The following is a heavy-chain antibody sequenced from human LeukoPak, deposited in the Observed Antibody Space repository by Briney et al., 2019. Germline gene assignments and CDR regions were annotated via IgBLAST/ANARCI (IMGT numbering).Heavy chain of an antibody. Sequence: GASVKVSCKASGYTFTGNYMHWVRQAPGQGLEWMGWISAYNGNTNYAQKLQGRVTMTTDTSTSTAYMELRSLRSDDTAVYYCARGRRGATGYFDYWGQGTLVTVSS. J-gene: IGHJ4*02. V-gene: IGHV1-18*04. CDR3: ARGRRGATGYFDY. CDR2: ISAYNGNT. D-gene: IGHD1-26*01. CDR1: GYTFTGNY.